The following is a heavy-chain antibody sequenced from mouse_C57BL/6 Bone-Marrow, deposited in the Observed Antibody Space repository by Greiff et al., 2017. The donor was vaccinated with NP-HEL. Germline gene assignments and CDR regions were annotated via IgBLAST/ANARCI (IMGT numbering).Heavy chain of an antibody. Sequence: VQLQQPGAELVMPGASVKLSCKASGYTFTSYWMHWVKQRPGQGLEWIGEIDPSDSYTNYNQKFKGKSTLTVDKSSSTAYMQLSSLTSEDSAVYYCVYDDYDGYFDVWGTGTTVTVSS. CDR1: GYTFTSYW. CDR2: IDPSDSYT. D-gene: IGHD2-4*01. V-gene: IGHV1-69*01. CDR3: VYDDYDGYFDV. J-gene: IGHJ1*03.